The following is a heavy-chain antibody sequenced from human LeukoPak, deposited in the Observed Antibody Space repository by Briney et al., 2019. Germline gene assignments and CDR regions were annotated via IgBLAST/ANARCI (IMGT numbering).Heavy chain of an antibody. CDR1: GYTFTIDD. CDR3: ATVRVASGSYETYFDY. J-gene: IGHJ4*02. Sequence: ASVNVSCTSSGYTFTIDDIHWVRQAPGQGLEWMGIINPSGGSASYAQKFQGRVTMTRDTSTNTVYTEPSSLRSEATAPYHCATVRVASGSYETYFDYWGQGTLVTVSS. D-gene: IGHD1-26*01. CDR2: INPSGGSA. V-gene: IGHV1-46*01.